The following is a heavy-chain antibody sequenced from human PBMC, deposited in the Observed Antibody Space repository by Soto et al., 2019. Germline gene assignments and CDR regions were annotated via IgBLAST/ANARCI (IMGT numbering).Heavy chain of an antibody. J-gene: IGHJ4*02. D-gene: IGHD3-22*01. CDR3: EGDRYYEGVGYHYESAY. Sequence: QVQLVQSGAEVKKPGSSVKVSCKASGGDFIHYGISWVRQAPGQGLEWMGGIIPIFRSANYAQKFQGRVTMTADESTPTAYRELTALTSDDTAVYYCEGDRYYEGVGYHYESAYWGQGTLVTVSS. V-gene: IGHV1-69*01. CDR2: IIPIFRSA. CDR1: GGDFIHYG.